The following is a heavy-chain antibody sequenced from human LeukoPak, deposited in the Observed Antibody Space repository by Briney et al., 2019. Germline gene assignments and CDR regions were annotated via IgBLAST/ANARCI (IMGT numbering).Heavy chain of an antibody. CDR2: IYYSGST. CDR3: AREPPGPGGFNWFDP. D-gene: IGHD2-15*01. J-gene: IGHJ5*02. Sequence: SQTLSLTCTVSGGSISSGDYYWSWIRQPPGKGLEWIGYIYYSGSTYYNPSLKSRVTISVDTSKNQFSLKLSSVTAADTAVYYCAREPPGPGGFNWFDPWGQGTPVTVSS. V-gene: IGHV4-30-4*01. CDR1: GGSISSGDYY.